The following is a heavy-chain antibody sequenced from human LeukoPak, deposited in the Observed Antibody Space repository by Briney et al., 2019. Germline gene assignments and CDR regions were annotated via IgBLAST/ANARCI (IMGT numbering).Heavy chain of an antibody. CDR3: AGTLSVVPAAIGY. J-gene: IGHJ4*02. V-gene: IGHV3-11*01. CDR1: GFTFSDYY. CDR2: ISSSGSSI. Sequence: GGSLRLSCAASGFTFSDYYMSWIRQAPGKGLEWGSYISSSGSSIYYADSVKGRFTMSRDNAKNSLYLQMNSLRAEDTAVYYCAGTLSVVPAAIGYWGQGTLVTVSS. D-gene: IGHD2-2*01.